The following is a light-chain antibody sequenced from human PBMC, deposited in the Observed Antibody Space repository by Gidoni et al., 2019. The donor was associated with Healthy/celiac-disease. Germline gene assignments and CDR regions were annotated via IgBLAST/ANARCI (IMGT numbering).Light chain of an antibody. J-gene: IGKJ1*01. Sequence: DIQITQTPSSLSASGRERVTITCRASQSIRSYLNWYQQKPGKAPKLLIYAASSLQSGVPSRFSGSGSGTDFTLTISSLQPEDFATYYCQQSYSTPWTFGQGTKVEIK. V-gene: IGKV1-39*01. CDR1: QSIRSY. CDR2: AAS. CDR3: QQSYSTPWT.